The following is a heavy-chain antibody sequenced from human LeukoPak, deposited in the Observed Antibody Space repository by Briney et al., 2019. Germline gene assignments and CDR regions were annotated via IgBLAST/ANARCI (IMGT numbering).Heavy chain of an antibody. D-gene: IGHD3-10*01. CDR3: ASSLYYYGSGGLDY. V-gene: IGHV1-69*13. J-gene: IGHJ4*02. Sequence: ASVKVSCKASGGTFSSYAISWVRQAPGQGLEWMGGIIPIFGTANYAQKFQGRVTITADESTSTAYMELSSLRSEDTAVYYCASSLYYYGSGGLDYWGQGTLVTVSS. CDR2: IIPIFGTA. CDR1: GGTFSSYA.